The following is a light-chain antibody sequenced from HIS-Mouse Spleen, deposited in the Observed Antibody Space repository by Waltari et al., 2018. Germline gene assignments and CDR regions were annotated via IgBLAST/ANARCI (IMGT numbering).Light chain of an antibody. V-gene: IGLV2-14*03. CDR3: SSYTSSSTLDV. CDR1: SSDVGGYNY. CDR2: DVS. J-gene: IGLJ1*01. Sequence: QSALTQPASVSGSPGQSITISCTGTSSDVGGYNYVSWYQQHPGKAPKLMIYDVSNRPFGVSNRFSGSKSGNTASLTISGLQAEDEADYYCSSYTSSSTLDVFGTGTKVTVL.